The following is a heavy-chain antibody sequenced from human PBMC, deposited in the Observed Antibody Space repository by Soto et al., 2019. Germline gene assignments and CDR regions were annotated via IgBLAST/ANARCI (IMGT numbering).Heavy chain of an antibody. Sequence: PSETLSLTCTVSGGSISSSSYYWGWIRQPPGKGLEWIGSIYYSGSTYYNPSLKSRVTISVDTSKNQFSLKLSSVTAADTAVYYCASYYDFWSGYYKLWDYYYGMDVWGQGTTVTVSS. D-gene: IGHD3-3*01. CDR2: IYYSGST. J-gene: IGHJ6*02. CDR1: GGSISSSSYY. V-gene: IGHV4-39*01. CDR3: ASYYDFWSGYYKLWDYYYGMDV.